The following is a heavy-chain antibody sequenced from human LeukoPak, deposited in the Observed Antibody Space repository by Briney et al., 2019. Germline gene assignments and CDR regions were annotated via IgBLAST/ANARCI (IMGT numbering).Heavy chain of an antibody. Sequence: ASVKVSRKASGYTFTSYYMRWVRQAPGQGLEWMGIINPSGGITSYAQKFQGRVTMTRDTSTSTVYMDLSSLRSEDTAVYYCARAPADFWSGYSGWFDPWGQGTLVTVSS. CDR2: INPSGGIT. D-gene: IGHD3-3*01. J-gene: IGHJ5*02. CDR3: ARAPADFWSGYSGWFDP. CDR1: GYTFTSYY. V-gene: IGHV1-46*01.